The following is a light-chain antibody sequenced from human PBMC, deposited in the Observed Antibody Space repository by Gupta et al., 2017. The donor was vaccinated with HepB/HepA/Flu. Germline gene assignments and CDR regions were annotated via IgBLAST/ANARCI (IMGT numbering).Light chain of an antibody. CDR1: QSISSR. V-gene: IGKV1-5*03. CDR2: KAS. Sequence: DIQLNQSPSTLYASVGDRVTITCRASQSISSRLAWYQQKPGKAPKLLIYKASSLESGVPSRFSGSGSGTEVTLTISSLQPDDFATYYCQQYNSYSPTFGQGTKVEIK. CDR3: QQYNSYSPT. J-gene: IGKJ1*01.